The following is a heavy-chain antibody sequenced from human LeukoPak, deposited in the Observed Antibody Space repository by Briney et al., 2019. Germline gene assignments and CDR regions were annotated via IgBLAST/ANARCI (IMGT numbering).Heavy chain of an antibody. CDR2: INSGGRT. D-gene: IGHD2-2*02. J-gene: IGHJ4*02. V-gene: IGHV3-23*01. Sequence: PGGSLRLSCVASGFTFSSYAMSWVRQAPGKGLEWVSAINSGGRTYHADSVKGRFTISRDNSKSTLYLQLNSLRAEDTAVYYCAKEGGYCSGSSCYTTSFDYWGQGTLVTVSS. CDR3: AKEGGYCSGSSCYTTSFDY. CDR1: GFTFSSYA.